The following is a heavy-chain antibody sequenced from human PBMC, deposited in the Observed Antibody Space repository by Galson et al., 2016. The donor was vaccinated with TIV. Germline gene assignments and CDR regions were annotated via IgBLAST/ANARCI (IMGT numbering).Heavy chain of an antibody. V-gene: IGHV3-74*01. Sequence: SLRLSCATSGFTFSNYWMHWVRQAPGTGLVWVSRISSDGSGTSYADSVKGRFTISKDNAKTTLYLQMNSLRVEDTALYCCVRDVTSSWDYWGPGTAVTVSS. CDR3: VRDVTSSWDY. CDR2: ISSDGSGT. CDR1: GFTFSNYW. D-gene: IGHD6-6*01. J-gene: IGHJ4*03.